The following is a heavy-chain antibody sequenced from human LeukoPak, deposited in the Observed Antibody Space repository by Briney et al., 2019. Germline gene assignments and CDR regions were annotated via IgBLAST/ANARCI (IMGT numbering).Heavy chain of an antibody. Sequence: GGSLRLSCAASGFTFSSYAMSWVRQAPGKGLEWVSAISGSGGSTYYADSVKGRFTISRDNAKNSLYLQMNSLRAEDTAEYYCARVYGFYYDFWSGYGDSYYYYGMDVWGQGTTVTVSS. CDR3: ARVYGFYYDFWSGYGDSYYYYGMDV. J-gene: IGHJ6*02. CDR2: ISGSGGST. CDR1: GFTFSSYA. V-gene: IGHV3-23*01. D-gene: IGHD3-3*01.